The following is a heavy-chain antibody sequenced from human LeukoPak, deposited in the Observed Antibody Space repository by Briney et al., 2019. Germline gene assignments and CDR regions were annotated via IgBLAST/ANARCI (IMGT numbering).Heavy chain of an antibody. D-gene: IGHD6-19*01. V-gene: IGHV4-4*07. Sequence: SETLSLTCTVSGGSISSYYWSWIRQPAGKGLEWIGRMYISGSTNYNPSLKSRVTMSLDTSKNQFSLKLTSVTAADTAVYYCVREAAVTGTAYYFDLWGQGTLVTVSS. J-gene: IGHJ4*02. CDR1: GGSISSYY. CDR2: MYISGST. CDR3: VREAAVTGTAYYFDL.